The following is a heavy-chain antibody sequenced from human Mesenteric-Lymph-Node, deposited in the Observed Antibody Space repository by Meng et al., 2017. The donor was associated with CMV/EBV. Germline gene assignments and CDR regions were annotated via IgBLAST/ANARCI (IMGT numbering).Heavy chain of an antibody. J-gene: IGHJ6*02. CDR3: GRHGTSYYAMDV. D-gene: IGHD5-24*01. V-gene: IGHV1-2*02. Sequence: ASVKVSCKASGNTLIGYYVQWVRQVPGQGLEWMGWIHPDSGGAKYAQKFRDRVTLTRDTSVSTVYMDLSRLTSDDTAVYYCGRHGTSYYAMDVRGQGTSVTVSS. CDR2: IHPDSGGA. CDR1: GNTLIGYY.